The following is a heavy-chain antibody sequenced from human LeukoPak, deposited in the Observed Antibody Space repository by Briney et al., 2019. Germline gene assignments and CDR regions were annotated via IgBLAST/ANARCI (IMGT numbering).Heavy chain of an antibody. CDR1: CGSISSGGYY. CDR3: ARDCGGDCEAFDI. J-gene: IGHJ3*02. Sequence: SQTLSLTCTVSCGSISSGGYYWSWIRQHPGKGLEWIGYIYYSGSTYYNPSLKSRVTISVDTSKNQFSLKLSSVTAADTAVYYCARDCGGDCEAFDIWGQGTMVTVSS. V-gene: IGHV4-31*03. D-gene: IGHD2-21*02. CDR2: IYYSGST.